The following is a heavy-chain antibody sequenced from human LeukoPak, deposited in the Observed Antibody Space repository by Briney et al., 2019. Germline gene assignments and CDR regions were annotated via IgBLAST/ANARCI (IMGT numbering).Heavy chain of an antibody. CDR3: ARSYYYGSGSYAFDI. D-gene: IGHD3-10*01. Sequence: PGGTLRLSCAASGITLSSYWMHWVRQAPGKGPVWVSRINSDGSGKTYADSVKGRFTISRDSAKNTLYLQMDGLRAEDTAVYYCARSYYYGSGSYAFDIWGQGTMVTVSS. CDR1: GITLSSYW. V-gene: IGHV3-74*01. CDR2: INSDGSGK. J-gene: IGHJ3*02.